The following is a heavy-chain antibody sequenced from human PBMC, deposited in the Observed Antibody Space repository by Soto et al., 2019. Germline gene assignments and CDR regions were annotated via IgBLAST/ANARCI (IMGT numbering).Heavy chain of an antibody. J-gene: IGHJ4*02. D-gene: IGHD3-22*01. V-gene: IGHV4-59*07. CDR2: ISSSGNT. CDR1: DGSIRNFY. Sequence: SDTLSLTCTVSDGSIRNFYWSWIRQPPGKGLEWIGYISSSGNTNYIPSLKSRVSISVDTSKNQFSLNLISVTAADTGVYYCARAPMVLTRSYFDSWGQGTPVTVSS. CDR3: ARAPMVLTRSYFDS.